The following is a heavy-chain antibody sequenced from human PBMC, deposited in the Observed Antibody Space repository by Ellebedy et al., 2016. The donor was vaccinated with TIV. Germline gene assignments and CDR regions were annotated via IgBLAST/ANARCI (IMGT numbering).Heavy chain of an antibody. CDR2: IKEDGSDK. J-gene: IGHJ4*02. CDR3: ARGYSSGSYFA. CDR1: GFTFSSFW. Sequence: GESLKISCAASGFTFSSFWISWVRQALGKGLEWVATIKEDGSDKYYLDSVKGRFTISRDNTKNSLYLQMNSLRVEDTAVYSCARGYSSGSYFAWGQGTLVTVSS. V-gene: IGHV3-7*01. D-gene: IGHD3-10*01.